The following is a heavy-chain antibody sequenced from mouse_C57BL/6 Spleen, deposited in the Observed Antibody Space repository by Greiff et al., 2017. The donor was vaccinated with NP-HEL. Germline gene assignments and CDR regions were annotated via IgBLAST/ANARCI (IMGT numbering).Heavy chain of an antibody. V-gene: IGHV5-17*01. Sequence: EVKLVESGGGLVKPGGSLKLSCAASGFTFSDYGMHWVRQAPEKGLEWVAYISSGSSTIYYADTVKGRFTISRDNAKNTLFLQMNSLRSEDTAMYYCARGDGYYVSYWYFDVWGTGTTVTVSS. CDR3: ARGDGYYVSYWYFDV. CDR2: ISSGSSTI. CDR1: GFTFSDYG. D-gene: IGHD2-3*01. J-gene: IGHJ1*03.